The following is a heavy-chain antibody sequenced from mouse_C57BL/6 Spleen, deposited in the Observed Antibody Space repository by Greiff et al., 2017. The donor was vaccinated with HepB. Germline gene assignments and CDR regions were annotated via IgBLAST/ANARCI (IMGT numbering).Heavy chain of an antibody. V-gene: IGHV1-80*01. CDR3: AQEGGLAY. Sequence: VQLQQSGAELVKPGASVKISCKASGYAFSSSWMNWVKQRPGKGLEWIGQIYPGDGDTTYNGKFKGKATLTADKSSSTAYMQLSSLTSEDSAVYFCAQEGGLAYWGQGTLVTVSA. J-gene: IGHJ3*01. CDR2: IYPGDGDT. CDR1: GYAFSSSW.